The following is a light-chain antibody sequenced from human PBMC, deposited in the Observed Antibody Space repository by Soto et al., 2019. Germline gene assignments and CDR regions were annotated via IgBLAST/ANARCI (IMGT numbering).Light chain of an antibody. Sequence: QSVLTQSPSASASLGASVKLTCTLSSGHSSYAIAWHQQQPATGPRYLMKLNSDGSHSTGDGIPDRFSGSSSGAERYLTISSLQSEDEADYYCQTWGTGIHVVFGGGTKLTVL. J-gene: IGLJ2*01. CDR1: SGHSSYA. CDR3: QTWGTGIHVV. V-gene: IGLV4-69*01. CDR2: LNSDGSH.